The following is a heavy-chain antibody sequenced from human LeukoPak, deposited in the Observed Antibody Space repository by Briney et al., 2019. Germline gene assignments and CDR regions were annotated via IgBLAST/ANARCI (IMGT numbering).Heavy chain of an antibody. V-gene: IGHV3-23*01. J-gene: IGHJ6*03. CDR3: ARLDRADYSTSPVPYYNYYMNA. Sequence: GGSLRLSCAASGFTFSSYAMSWVRQAPGKGLEWVSAISGSGGSTYYADSVKGRFTISRDNAQYFAYLQMNSLRAEDTAVYYCARLDRADYSTSPVPYYNYYMNAWDKGTTVIVSS. CDR1: GFTFSSYA. D-gene: IGHD6-13*01. CDR2: ISGSGGST.